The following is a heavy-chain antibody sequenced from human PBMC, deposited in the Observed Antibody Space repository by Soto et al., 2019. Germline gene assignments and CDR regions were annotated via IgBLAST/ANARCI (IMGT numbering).Heavy chain of an antibody. Sequence: GASVKVSCKVSGYTLTELSMHWVRQAPGKGLEWMGGFDPEDGETIYAQKFQGRVTMTEDTSTDTAYMELSSLRSEDTAVYYCATGNYGSGSDYNWFDPWGQGTLVTAPQ. D-gene: IGHD3-10*01. CDR3: ATGNYGSGSDYNWFDP. CDR2: FDPEDGET. J-gene: IGHJ5*02. CDR1: GYTLTELS. V-gene: IGHV1-24*01.